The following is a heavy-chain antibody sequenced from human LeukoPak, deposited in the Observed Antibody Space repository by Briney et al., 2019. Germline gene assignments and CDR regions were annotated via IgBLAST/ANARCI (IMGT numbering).Heavy chain of an antibody. V-gene: IGHV4-59*01. Sequence: KPSGTPSLTCTVSGGSISSYYWSWIRQPPREGLEWIGYIYYSGSTNYNPSLKSRVTISVDTSKNQFSLKLSSVTAADTAVYYCARTSGTSFDYWGQGTLVTVSS. D-gene: IGHD1-14*01. J-gene: IGHJ4*02. CDR3: ARTSGTSFDY. CDR1: GGSISSYY. CDR2: IYYSGST.